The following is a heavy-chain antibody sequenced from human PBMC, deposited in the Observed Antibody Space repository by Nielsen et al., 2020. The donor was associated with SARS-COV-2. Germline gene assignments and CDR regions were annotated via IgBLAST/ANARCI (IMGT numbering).Heavy chain of an antibody. CDR3: ARGSLQACRGLKYYYDSSGCYFDY. CDR2: ISGTGGST. V-gene: IGHV3-23*01. Sequence: WLRQPPGKGLEWVSAISGTGGSTYYADSVKGRFTISRDNSKNTLYLQMNSLRAEDTAVYYCARGSLQACRGLKYYYDSSGCYFDYWGQGTLVTVSS. D-gene: IGHD3-22*01. J-gene: IGHJ4*02.